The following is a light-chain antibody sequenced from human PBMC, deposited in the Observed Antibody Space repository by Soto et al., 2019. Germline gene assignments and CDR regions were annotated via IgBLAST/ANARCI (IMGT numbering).Light chain of an antibody. CDR1: QSVTSSY. CDR2: GAS. V-gene: IGKV3-20*01. Sequence: EIVLTQSPGTLSLSPGERATLSCRASQSVTSSYLAWYQKKPGQAPRLLIYGASSRATGIPDRFSGSGSGTDFTLTISRLEPEDFAVYYCQKYDTAPYSFGQGTKLEIK. J-gene: IGKJ2*03. CDR3: QKYDTAPYS.